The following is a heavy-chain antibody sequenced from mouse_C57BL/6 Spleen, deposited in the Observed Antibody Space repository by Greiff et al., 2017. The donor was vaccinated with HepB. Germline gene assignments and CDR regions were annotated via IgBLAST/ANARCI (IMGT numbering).Heavy chain of an antibody. Sequence: EVQLQQSGPELVKPGASVKIACKASGYTFTDYYMNWVKQSHGKSLEWIGDINPNNGGTSYNQKFKGKATLTVDKSSSTAYMELRSLTSEDSAVYYCAGYSDYDGAHFDVWGTGTTVPV. J-gene: IGHJ1*03. V-gene: IGHV1-26*01. CDR3: AGYSDYDGAHFDV. CDR2: INPNNGGT. D-gene: IGHD2-4*01. CDR1: GYTFTDYY.